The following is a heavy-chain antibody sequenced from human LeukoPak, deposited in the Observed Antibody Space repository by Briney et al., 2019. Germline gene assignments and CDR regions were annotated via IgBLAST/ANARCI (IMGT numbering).Heavy chain of an antibody. D-gene: IGHD6-19*01. CDR3: AKRSAESSGYFDY. CDR2: ISGSGGST. Sequence: PGGSLRLSCAASGFTFSSYGMSWVRQTPGKGLEWVSAISGSGGSTYYADSVKGRFTISRDNSKNTLYLQMNSLRAEDTAVYYCAKRSAESSGYFDYWGQGTLVTVSS. CDR1: GFTFSSYG. J-gene: IGHJ4*02. V-gene: IGHV3-23*01.